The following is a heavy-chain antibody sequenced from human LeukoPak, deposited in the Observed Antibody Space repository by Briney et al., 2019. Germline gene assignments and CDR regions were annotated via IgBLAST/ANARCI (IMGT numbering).Heavy chain of an antibody. D-gene: IGHD4-17*01. J-gene: IGHJ4*02. V-gene: IGHV3-23*01. CDR2: ISISGGTT. CDR1: AFAFSNHA. CDR3: ANEIRPNDY. Sequence: GGSLRLSCTASAFAFSNHAMSWVRQAPGKGLEWVTSISISGGTTYYTDSVKGRFTISRENSKSTLYLQMNNLRADDTAVYYCANEIRPNDYWGQGTLVTVSS.